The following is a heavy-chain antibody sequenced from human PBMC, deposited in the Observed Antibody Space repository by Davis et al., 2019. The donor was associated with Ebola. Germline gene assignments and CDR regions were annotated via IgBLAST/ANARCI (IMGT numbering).Heavy chain of an antibody. CDR2: INHSGST. J-gene: IGHJ4*02. D-gene: IGHD4-17*01. CDR3: AREVTTVTTSGLGFDY. Sequence: SETLSLTCAVYGGSFSGYYWSWIRQPPGKGLEWIGEINHSGSTNYNPSLKSRVTISVDTSKNQFSLKLSSVTAADTAVYYCAREVTTVTTSGLGFDYWGKGTLVTVSS. CDR1: GGSFSGYY. V-gene: IGHV4-34*01.